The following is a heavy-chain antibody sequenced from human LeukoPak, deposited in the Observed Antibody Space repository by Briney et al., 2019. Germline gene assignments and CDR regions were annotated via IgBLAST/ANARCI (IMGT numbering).Heavy chain of an antibody. V-gene: IGHV3-21*01. CDR3: ARDPTRIYCSSTSCSSDV. D-gene: IGHD2-2*01. Sequence: GGSLRLSCAASGFTFSSYSMNWVRQAPGKGLEWVSSISSSSYIYYADSVKGRFTISRDNAKNSLYLQMNSLRAEDTAVYYCARDPTRIYCSSTSCSSDVWGQGTTVTVSS. J-gene: IGHJ6*02. CDR2: ISSSSYI. CDR1: GFTFSSYS.